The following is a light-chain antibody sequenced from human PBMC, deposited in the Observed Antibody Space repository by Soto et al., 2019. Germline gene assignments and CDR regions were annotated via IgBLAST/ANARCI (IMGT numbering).Light chain of an antibody. CDR3: QQYGSIPQT. V-gene: IGKV3-20*01. J-gene: IGKJ1*01. Sequence: EIVWTQSPGTLSLSPGERATLSCRASQSVSSTYLAWYQQKPGQAPRLLIDGASSRASGIPDRFSGSGSRTDFTLTISRLEPEDFAVYYCQQYGSIPQTFGQGTKVDIK. CDR1: QSVSSTY. CDR2: GAS.